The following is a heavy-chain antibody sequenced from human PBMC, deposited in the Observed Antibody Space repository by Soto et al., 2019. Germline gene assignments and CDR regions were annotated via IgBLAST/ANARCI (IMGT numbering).Heavy chain of an antibody. Sequence: GGSLRLSCAASGFTFSDYYMSWVRQAPGKGLEWVSGISISGDSTYYADSVKGRFTISRDNSKNTLYLQMNSLRAEDTAVYHCAKTFFYDSSGSYYFDYWGQGTLVTVSS. V-gene: IGHV3-23*01. J-gene: IGHJ4*02. CDR2: ISISGDST. CDR1: GFTFSDYY. D-gene: IGHD3-22*01. CDR3: AKTFFYDSSGSYYFDY.